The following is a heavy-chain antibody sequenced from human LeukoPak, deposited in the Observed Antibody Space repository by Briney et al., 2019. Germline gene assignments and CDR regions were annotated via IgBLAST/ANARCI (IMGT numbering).Heavy chain of an antibody. V-gene: IGHV3-23*01. CDR2: ISGSGGST. J-gene: IGHJ4*02. D-gene: IGHD3-22*01. CDR3: LGYYYGSSGYYHFDY. CDR1: GFTFSSYA. Sequence: GGSLRLSCAASGFTFSSYAMSWVRQAPGKGLEWVSAISGSGGSTYYADSVKGRFTISRDNAKNSLYLQMNSLRAEDTAVYYCLGYYYGSSGYYHFDYWGQGTLVTVSS.